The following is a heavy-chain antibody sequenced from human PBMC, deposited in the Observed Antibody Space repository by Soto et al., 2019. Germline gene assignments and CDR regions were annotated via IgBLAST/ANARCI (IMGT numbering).Heavy chain of an antibody. CDR1: GFTFSDYY. Sequence: GGSLRLSCAASGFTFSDYYMTWIRQAPGKGLEWVSYISSSGSTIYYADSVEGRFTISRDNAKNSLYLQMDSLRAEDTAVYYCARDTSGVVVANAWVFDYWGQGTLVTVSS. J-gene: IGHJ4*02. D-gene: IGHD2-15*01. V-gene: IGHV3-11*01. CDR3: ARDTSGVVVANAWVFDY. CDR2: ISSSGSTI.